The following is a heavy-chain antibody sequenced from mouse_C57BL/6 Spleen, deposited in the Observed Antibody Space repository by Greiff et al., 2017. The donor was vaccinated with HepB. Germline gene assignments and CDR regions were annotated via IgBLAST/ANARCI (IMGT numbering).Heavy chain of an antibody. Sequence: EVQGVESGGDLVKPGGSLKLSCAASGFTFSSYAMSWVRQTPEKRLEWVATISDGGSYTYYPDNAKNNLYLQMSHLKSEDTAMYYCARRSSWGYFDVWGTGTTVTVSS. V-gene: IGHV5-4*01. CDR3: ARRSSWGYFDV. CDR1: GFTFSSYA. D-gene: IGHD1-1*01. CDR2: ISDGGSYT. J-gene: IGHJ1*03.